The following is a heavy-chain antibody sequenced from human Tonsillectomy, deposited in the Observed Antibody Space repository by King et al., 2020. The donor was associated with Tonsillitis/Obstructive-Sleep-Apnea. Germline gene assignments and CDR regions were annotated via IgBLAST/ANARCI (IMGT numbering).Heavy chain of an antibody. J-gene: IGHJ6*02. CDR1: GYSFSNYW. CDR2: IDHSDSNV. V-gene: IGHV5-10-1*03. D-gene: IGHD5-18*01. CDR3: ARLVDTAMDSDFHFVMDV. Sequence: VQLVQSGAEVKKPGESLRISCQGSGYSFSNYWIYWVRQMSGKGLEWMGRIDHSDSNVNYNPSFQGHVTISVDKAINTAYLQWSSLKAEDTAIYYCARLVDTAMDSDFHFVMDVWGQGTTVTVPS.